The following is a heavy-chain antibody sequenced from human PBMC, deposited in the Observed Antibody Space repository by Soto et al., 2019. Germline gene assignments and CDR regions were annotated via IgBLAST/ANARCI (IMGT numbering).Heavy chain of an antibody. D-gene: IGHD3-3*01. J-gene: IGHJ3*02. CDR1: GFTFSSYW. V-gene: IGHV3-7*01. CDR3: ARERITICGVVIGAFDI. Sequence: EVQLVESGGGLVQPGGSLRLSCAASGFTFSSYWMSWVRQAPGKGLEWVANIKQDGSEKYYVDSVKGRFTISRDNAKNSLYLQMNSLRAEDTAVYYCARERITICGVVIGAFDIWGQGTMVTVSS. CDR2: IKQDGSEK.